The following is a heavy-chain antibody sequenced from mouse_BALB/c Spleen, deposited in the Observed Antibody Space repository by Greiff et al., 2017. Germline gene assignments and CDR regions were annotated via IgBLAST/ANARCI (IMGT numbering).Heavy chain of an antibody. D-gene: IGHD2-1*01. CDR1: GFTFSDYY. Sequence: EVKLMESGGGLVKPGGSLKLSCAASGFTFSDYYMYWVRQTPEKRLEWVATISDGGSYTYYPDIVKGRFTISRDNAKNNLYLQMSRLKSEDTAMYYCARGGYGNYQYYYAMDYWGQGTSVTVSS. V-gene: IGHV5-4*02. J-gene: IGHJ4*01. CDR2: ISDGGSYT. CDR3: ARGGYGNYQYYYAMDY.